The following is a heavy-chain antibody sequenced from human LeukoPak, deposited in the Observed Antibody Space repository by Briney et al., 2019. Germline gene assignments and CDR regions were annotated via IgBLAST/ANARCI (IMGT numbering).Heavy chain of an antibody. CDR2: IRYDGSNK. CDR3: AKEGNWAVGYFDY. Sequence: GGSLRLSCAASGFTFSSYGMHWVRQAPGKGLEGVAFIRYDGSNKYYADSVKGRFTISRDNSKNTLYLQMNSLRAEDTAVYYCAKEGNWAVGYFDYWGQGTLVTVSS. CDR1: GFTFSSYG. V-gene: IGHV3-30*02. J-gene: IGHJ4*02. D-gene: IGHD7-27*01.